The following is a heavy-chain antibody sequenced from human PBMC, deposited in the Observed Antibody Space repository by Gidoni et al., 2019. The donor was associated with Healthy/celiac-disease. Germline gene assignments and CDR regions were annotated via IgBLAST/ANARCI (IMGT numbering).Heavy chain of an antibody. Sequence: EVQLVESGGGLVQPGGSLRLSCAASGFPFSSYSMNWVRQAPGKGLEWVSYISSSSSTIYYADSVKGRFTISRDNAKNSLYLQMNSLRDEDTAVYYCARVGDSSGYNWFDPWGQGTLVTVSS. CDR2: ISSSSSTI. J-gene: IGHJ5*02. D-gene: IGHD3-22*01. CDR1: GFPFSSYS. CDR3: ARVGDSSGYNWFDP. V-gene: IGHV3-48*02.